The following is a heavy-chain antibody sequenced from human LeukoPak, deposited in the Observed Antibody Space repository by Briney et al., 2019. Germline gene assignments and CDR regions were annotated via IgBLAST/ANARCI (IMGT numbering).Heavy chain of an antibody. CDR3: AKVYWNYVDYFDY. V-gene: IGHV3-30*02. CDR2: IRYDGSNK. D-gene: IGHD1-7*01. Sequence: PGGSLRLSCAASGFTFSSYGMHWVRQAPGKGLEWVAFIRYDGSNKYYADSVKGRFTISRDNSKNTLYLQMNSLRAEDTAVYYCAKVYWNYVDYFDYWGQGTLVTVSS. J-gene: IGHJ4*02. CDR1: GFTFSSYG.